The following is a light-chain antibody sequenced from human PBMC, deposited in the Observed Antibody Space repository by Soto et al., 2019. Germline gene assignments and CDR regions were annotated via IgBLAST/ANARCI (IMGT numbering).Light chain of an antibody. CDR1: QSVSNY. V-gene: IGKV3-15*01. J-gene: IGKJ1*01. CDR2: DAS. Sequence: IVLTQSPATLSLSPGDRATLSCRASQSVSNYLAWYQQKPGQAPRLLIFDASTRATGIPARFSGSGSGTEFTLTISSLQSEDFAIYYCQQYHTWPPKTFGQGTKVDIK. CDR3: QQYHTWPPKT.